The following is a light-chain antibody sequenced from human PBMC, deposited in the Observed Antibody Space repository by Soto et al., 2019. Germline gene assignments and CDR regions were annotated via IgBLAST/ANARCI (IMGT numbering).Light chain of an antibody. CDR2: KAS. CDR3: QQYDNYPLT. Sequence: XASQNIYNCLASDKHKPRISPKLRIHKASSLESGVPSRFSGSGSGTEFTLTISNRQPEDFATYYGQQYDNYPLTFGGGTKVDIK. V-gene: IGKV1-5*01. CDR1: QNIYNC. J-gene: IGKJ4*01.